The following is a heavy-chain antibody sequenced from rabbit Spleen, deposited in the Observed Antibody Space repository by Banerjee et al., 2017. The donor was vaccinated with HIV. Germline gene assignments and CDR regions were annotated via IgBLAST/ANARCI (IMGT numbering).Heavy chain of an antibody. V-gene: IGHV1S40*01. Sequence: QQLVESGGGLVKPGASLTLTCKASGFSLNSGYDMCWVRQAPGKGLEWIACINSKSGENVYASWAKGRFTISKTSSTTVTLQMTSLTAADTATYFCARDRPGSDNFDLWGPGTLVTVS. CDR3: ARDRPGSDNFDL. J-gene: IGHJ4*01. D-gene: IGHD3-1*01. CDR1: GFSLNSGYD. CDR2: INSKSGEN.